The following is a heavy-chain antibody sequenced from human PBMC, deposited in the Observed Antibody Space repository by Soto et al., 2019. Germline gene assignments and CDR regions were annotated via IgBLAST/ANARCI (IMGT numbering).Heavy chain of an antibody. D-gene: IGHD3-10*01. CDR1: GYTFTSYG. CDR3: ARDRRYYGSGSNYYYGMDV. Sequence: QVQLVQSGAEVKKPGASVKVSCKASGYTFTSYGISWVRQAPGQGLEWMGWISAYNGNTNYAQKLQGRVTMTTVTSTSTAYMELRSLRSDDTAVYYCARDRRYYGSGSNYYYGMDVWGQGTTVTVSS. V-gene: IGHV1-18*01. CDR2: ISAYNGNT. J-gene: IGHJ6*02.